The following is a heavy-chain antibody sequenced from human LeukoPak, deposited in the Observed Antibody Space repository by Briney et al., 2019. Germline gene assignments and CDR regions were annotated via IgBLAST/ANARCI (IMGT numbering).Heavy chain of an antibody. J-gene: IGHJ4*02. D-gene: IGHD3-10*01. CDR3: VRDLGVPYYFQY. CDR2: ISPNTGGT. V-gene: IGHV1-2*06. Sequence: ASVKVSCKASGYTFNVYFIHWVRQAPGQGLEWMGRISPNTGGTEYAQRFQGRVTMTRDTSVSTVYMELSGLTSDDTAVYFCVRDLGVPYYFQYWGQGALITVSS. CDR1: GYTFNVYF.